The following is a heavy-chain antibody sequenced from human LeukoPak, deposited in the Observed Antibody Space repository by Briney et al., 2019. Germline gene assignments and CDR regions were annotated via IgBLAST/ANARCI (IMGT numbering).Heavy chain of an antibody. Sequence: GASVKVSCKASGYTFTSYGISWVRQAPGQGLEWMGWISAYNGNTNYAQKLQGRVTMTTDTSTSTAYMELRSLRSDDTAVYYCARDSGEVLWVHRGYPDYWGQGTLVTVSS. J-gene: IGHJ4*02. CDR3: ARDSGEVLWVHRGYPDY. CDR2: ISAYNGNT. CDR1: GYTFTSYG. V-gene: IGHV1-18*01. D-gene: IGHD3-10*01.